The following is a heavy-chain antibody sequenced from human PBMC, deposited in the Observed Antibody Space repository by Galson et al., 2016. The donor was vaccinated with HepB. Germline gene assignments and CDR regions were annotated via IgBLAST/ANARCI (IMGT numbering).Heavy chain of an antibody. D-gene: IGHD2-2*01. CDR1: GGSISSYY. J-gene: IGHJ4*02. Sequence: SETLSLTCTVSGGSISSYYWSWIRQPPGKGLEWIGFMYKSGRTNYNPSLKSRVTISVDTSKSQFSLKLSSVTAADTAVYYCATIYCSSTSCYALDYWGQGSLVTVSS. CDR2: MYKSGRT. V-gene: IGHV4-59*01. CDR3: ATIYCSSTSCYALDY.